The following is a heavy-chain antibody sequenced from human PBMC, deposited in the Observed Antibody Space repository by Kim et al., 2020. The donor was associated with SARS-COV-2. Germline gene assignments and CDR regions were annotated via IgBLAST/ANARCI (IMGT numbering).Heavy chain of an antibody. D-gene: IGHD3-10*01. Sequence: GGSLRLSCAASGFTFSSYGMHWVRQAPGKGLEWVAVIWYDESNKYYADSVKGRFTISRDNSKNTLYLQMNSLRAEDTAVYYCARDSSGGLYYYGMDVWGQGTTVTVSS. CDR2: IWYDESNK. CDR1: GFTFSSYG. V-gene: IGHV3-33*01. CDR3: ARDSSGGLYYYGMDV. J-gene: IGHJ6*02.